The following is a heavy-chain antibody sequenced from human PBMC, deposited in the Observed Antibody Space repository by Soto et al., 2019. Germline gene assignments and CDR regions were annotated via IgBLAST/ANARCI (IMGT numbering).Heavy chain of an antibody. Sequence: SETLSLTCTVSGGSISSSSYYWGWIRQPPGKGLEWIGNIYYNGTTYYNPSLKSRVTISVDTSKNQFSLKLSSVTAADTAVYYCASGLRTGKINYWGQRTPVTVSS. CDR1: GGSISSSSYY. V-gene: IGHV4-39*01. J-gene: IGHJ4*02. CDR3: ASGLRTGKINY. D-gene: IGHD3-9*01. CDR2: IYYNGTT.